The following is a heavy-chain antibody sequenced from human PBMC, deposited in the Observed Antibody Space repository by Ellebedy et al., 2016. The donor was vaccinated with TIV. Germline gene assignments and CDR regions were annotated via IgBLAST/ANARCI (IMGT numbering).Heavy chain of an antibody. Sequence: GGSLRLXCAASGFTFSSYSMNWVRQAPGKGLEWVSSISSTSRTIYYADSVKGRFTISRDNAKNSLYLQMNNLRAEDTAVYYCARDPTMVRGVINWFDPWGQGTLVTVSS. CDR1: GFTFSSYS. V-gene: IGHV3-48*04. CDR3: ARDPTMVRGVINWFDP. CDR2: ISSTSRTI. J-gene: IGHJ5*02. D-gene: IGHD3-10*01.